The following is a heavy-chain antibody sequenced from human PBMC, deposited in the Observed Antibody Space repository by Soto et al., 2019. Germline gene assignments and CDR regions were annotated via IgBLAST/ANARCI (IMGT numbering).Heavy chain of an antibody. Sequence: QVQLQESGPGLVKPSQTLSLTCTVSGGSIVSDDYYWSWIRQPPGKGLEWIGYIYSSGRTYYNPPLKSRVSLSVDTSNNQFSLKLSSVNAADTAVYYCARGYSYTYYFDSWGQGTLVTVSS. CDR3: ARGYSYTYYFDS. CDR1: GGSIVSDDYY. CDR2: IYSSGRT. V-gene: IGHV4-30-4*01. J-gene: IGHJ4*02. D-gene: IGHD5-18*01.